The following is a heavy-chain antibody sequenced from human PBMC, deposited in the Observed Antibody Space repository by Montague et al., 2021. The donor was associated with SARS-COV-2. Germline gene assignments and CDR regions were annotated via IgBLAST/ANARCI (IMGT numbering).Heavy chain of an antibody. V-gene: IGHV4-39*01. D-gene: IGHD5-24*01. Sequence: SETLSLTCTVSGDSISRSTYFWVWIRQPPGKGLEWIGSIYYTGSTYYXPSLKSRVTISVDTSKNQFSLKLSSVTATDTAVYYCARVFPRWLRFDPYFDYWGQGTLVTVSS. J-gene: IGHJ4*02. CDR3: ARVFPRWLRFDPYFDY. CDR1: GDSISRSTYF. CDR2: IYYTGST.